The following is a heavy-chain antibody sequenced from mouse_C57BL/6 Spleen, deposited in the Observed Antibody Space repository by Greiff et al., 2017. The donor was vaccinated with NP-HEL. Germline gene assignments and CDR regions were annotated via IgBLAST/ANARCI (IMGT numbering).Heavy chain of an antibody. CDR3: ASPNDGYYGD. V-gene: IGHV1-55*01. Sequence: VQLQQSGPELVKPGASVKMSCKASGYTFTSYWITWVKQRPGQGLEWIGDIYPGSGSTNYNEKFKSKATLTVDTSSSTAYMQLSSLTSEDSAVYYCASPNDGYYGDWGQGTTLTVSS. CDR2: IYPGSGST. J-gene: IGHJ2*01. CDR1: GYTFTSYW. D-gene: IGHD2-3*01.